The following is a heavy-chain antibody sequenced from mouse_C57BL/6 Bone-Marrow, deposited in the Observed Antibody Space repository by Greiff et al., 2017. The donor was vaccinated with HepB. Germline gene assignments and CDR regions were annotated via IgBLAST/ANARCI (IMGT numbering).Heavy chain of an antibody. V-gene: IGHV3-6*01. Sequence: DVKLQESGPGLVKPSQSLSLTCSVTGYSITSGYYWNWIRQFPGNKLEWMGYISYDGSNNYNPSLKNRISITRDTSKNQFFLKLNSVTTEDTATYYCARDQVYYGSSYGYFDVWGTGTTVTVSS. J-gene: IGHJ1*03. CDR1: GYSITSGYY. D-gene: IGHD1-1*01. CDR2: ISYDGSN. CDR3: ARDQVYYGSSYGYFDV.